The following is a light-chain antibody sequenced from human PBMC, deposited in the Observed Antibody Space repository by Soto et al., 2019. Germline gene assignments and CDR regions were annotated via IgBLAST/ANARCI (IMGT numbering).Light chain of an antibody. J-gene: IGLJ1*01. V-gene: IGLV2-14*01. CDR2: DVS. CDR1: SSDVGGYNY. CDR3: SSYTSSSTPYV. Sequence: SVLTQPASVSGSPGRSITISCTGTSSDVGGYNYVSWYQQHPGKAPKLMIYDVSNRPSGFSNRFSGSKSGNTASLTISGLQAEDEADYYCSSYTSSSTPYVFGTGTKVTVL.